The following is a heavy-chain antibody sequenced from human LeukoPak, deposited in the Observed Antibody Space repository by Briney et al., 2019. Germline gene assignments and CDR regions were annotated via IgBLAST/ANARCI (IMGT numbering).Heavy chain of an antibody. D-gene: IGHD3-9*01. Sequence: GESLKISCMGSGYSFTSYWIGWVRQIPGKGLEWMGIIYPGDSDTRYSPSFQGQVTISADKSISTAYLQWSSLKASDTAMYYCARHKIAGYDILTGYYSGWFDPWGQGTLVTVSS. CDR3: ARHKIAGYDILTGYYSGWFDP. CDR2: IYPGDSDT. J-gene: IGHJ5*02. V-gene: IGHV5-51*01. CDR1: GYSFTSYW.